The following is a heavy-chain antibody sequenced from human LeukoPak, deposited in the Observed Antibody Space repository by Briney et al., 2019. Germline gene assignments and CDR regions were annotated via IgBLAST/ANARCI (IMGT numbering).Heavy chain of an antibody. Sequence: SETLSLTCTVSGGSISSYYWSWIRQPPGKGLEWIGYIYYSGSTNYNPSLKSRVTISVDTSKNQFSLKRSSVTAADTAVYYCARHPESDGDWFDPWGQGTLVTVSS. CDR3: ARHPESDGDWFDP. CDR1: GGSISSYY. CDR2: IYYSGST. V-gene: IGHV4-59*08. J-gene: IGHJ5*02. D-gene: IGHD3-10*01.